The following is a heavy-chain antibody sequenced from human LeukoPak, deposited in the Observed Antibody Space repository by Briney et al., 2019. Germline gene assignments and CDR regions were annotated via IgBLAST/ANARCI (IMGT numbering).Heavy chain of an antibody. CDR1: GFTFDDYA. J-gene: IGHJ4*02. D-gene: IGHD3-10*01. CDR3: AKDSQNYYGSGGDYYFDY. Sequence: GGSLRLSCAASGFTFDDYAMHWVRQAPGKGLEWVSGISWNSGSVGYADSVKGRFTISRDNAKNSLYLQMNSLRAEDTALYYCAKDSQNYYGSGGDYYFDYWGQGTLVTVSS. V-gene: IGHV3-9*01. CDR2: ISWNSGSV.